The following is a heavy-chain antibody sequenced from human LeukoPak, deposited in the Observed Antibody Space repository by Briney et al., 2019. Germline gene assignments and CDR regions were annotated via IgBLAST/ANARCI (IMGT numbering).Heavy chain of an antibody. CDR1: GGTFSSYA. V-gene: IGHV1-69*04. CDR3: AREHREQLGLFDY. J-gene: IGHJ4*02. CDR2: IIPILGIA. D-gene: IGHD6-13*01. Sequence: GSSVKVSCKASGGTFSSYAISWVRQAPGQGLEWMGRIIPILGIANYAQKFQGRVTITADKSTSTAYMELSSLRSEDTAVYYCAREHREQLGLFDYWGQGTLVTVSS.